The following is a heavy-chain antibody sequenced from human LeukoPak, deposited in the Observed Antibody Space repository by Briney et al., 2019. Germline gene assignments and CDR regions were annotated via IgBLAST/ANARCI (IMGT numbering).Heavy chain of an antibody. D-gene: IGHD2-21*02. Sequence: GGSLRLSCAASGFTVSSNYMSWVRQAPGKGLEWVSVIYSGGSTYYADSVKGRFTISRDNSKNTLYLQMNSLRAEDTAVYYCARGVVVVTAFFYFDYWGQGTLVTVSS. CDR1: GFTVSSNY. V-gene: IGHV3-53*01. J-gene: IGHJ4*02. CDR3: ARGVVVVTAFFYFDY. CDR2: IYSGGST.